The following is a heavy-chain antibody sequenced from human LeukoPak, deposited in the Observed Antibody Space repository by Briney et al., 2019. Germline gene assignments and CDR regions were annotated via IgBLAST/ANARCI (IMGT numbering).Heavy chain of an antibody. J-gene: IGHJ4*02. CDR1: GFTFSDYY. Sequence: PGGSLRLSCAASGFTFSDYYMSWIRQAPGKGLEWVSYISSSGSTIYYADSVKGRFTISRDNAKNSLYLQMNSLRAEDTAVYYCARDNPEQLWSFDYWGQGTLVTVSS. CDR3: ARDNPEQLWSFDY. V-gene: IGHV3-11*04. CDR2: ISSSGSTI. D-gene: IGHD5-18*01.